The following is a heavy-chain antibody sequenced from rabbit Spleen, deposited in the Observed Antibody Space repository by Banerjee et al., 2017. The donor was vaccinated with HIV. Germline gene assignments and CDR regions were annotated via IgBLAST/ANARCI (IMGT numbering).Heavy chain of an antibody. V-gene: IGHV1S45*01. J-gene: IGHJ4*01. D-gene: IGHD4-2*01. CDR3: ARDAAGREDFNL. Sequence: QEQLEETGGGLVQPGGSLTLSCKASGFDFSSDYMSWVRQAPGKGLEWIGCIDVRKSGSTFYETWAKGRFTISKTSSTTVTLQMTSLTAADTATYFCARDAAGREDFNLWGPGTLVTVS. CDR2: IDVRKSGST. CDR1: GFDFSSDYM.